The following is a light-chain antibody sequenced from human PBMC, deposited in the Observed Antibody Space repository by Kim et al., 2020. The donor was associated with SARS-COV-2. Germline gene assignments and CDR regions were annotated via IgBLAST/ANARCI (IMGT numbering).Light chain of an antibody. CDR2: LNSDGSH. Sequence: SVKLTCALSSGHSSYAIAWHQQQPEKGPRYLMKLNSDGSHSKGDGIPDRFSGSSSGAERYLTISSLQSEDEADYYCQTWGTGIRVFGTGTKVTVL. V-gene: IGLV4-69*01. CDR3: QTWGTGIRV. J-gene: IGLJ1*01. CDR1: SGHSSYA.